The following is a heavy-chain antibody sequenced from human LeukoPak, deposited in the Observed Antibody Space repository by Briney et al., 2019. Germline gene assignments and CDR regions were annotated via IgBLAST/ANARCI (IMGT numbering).Heavy chain of an antibody. CDR2: ISYDGSNK. V-gene: IGHV3-30*04. Sequence: GRSLRLSCAASGFTFSSYAMHWVRQAPGKGLEWVAVISYDGSNKYYADSVKGRITISRDNSKNTLYLQMNSLRAEDTAVYYCARAKAYSSGWHFDYWGQGTLVTVSS. D-gene: IGHD6-19*01. CDR1: GFTFSSYA. CDR3: ARAKAYSSGWHFDY. J-gene: IGHJ4*02.